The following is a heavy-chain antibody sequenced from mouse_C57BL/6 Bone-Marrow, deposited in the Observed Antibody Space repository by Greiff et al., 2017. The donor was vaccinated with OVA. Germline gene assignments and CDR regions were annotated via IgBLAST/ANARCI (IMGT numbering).Heavy chain of an antibody. CDR3: ARWVYDYNFDY. CDR1: GYTFTSYW. Sequence: QVQLQQPGAELVRPGSSVKLSCKASGYTFTSYWMDWVKQRPGQGLEWIGNIYPSDSENHSNQQFKDKATLTVDKSSSTAYMQLSSLTSEDSAVYDCARWVYDYNFDYWGQGTTLTVSS. V-gene: IGHV1-61*01. D-gene: IGHD2-4*01. CDR2: IYPSDSEN. J-gene: IGHJ2*01.